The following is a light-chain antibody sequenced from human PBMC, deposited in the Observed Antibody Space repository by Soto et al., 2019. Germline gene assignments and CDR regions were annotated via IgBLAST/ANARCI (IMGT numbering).Light chain of an antibody. J-gene: IGLJ3*02. CDR3: QSYDSSLSGV. CDR2: GNS. Sequence: QSVLTQPPSASGTPGQRVTISCSGSSSNIGRYAINWYQQLPGAAPKVVIYGNSNRPSGVPDRFSGSKSGTSASLAITGLQAEDEADYYCQSYDSSLSGVFGGGTKLTVL. V-gene: IGLV1-40*01. CDR1: SSNIGRYA.